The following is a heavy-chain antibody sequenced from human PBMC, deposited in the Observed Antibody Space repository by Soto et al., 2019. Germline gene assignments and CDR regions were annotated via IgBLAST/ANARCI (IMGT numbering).Heavy chain of an antibody. J-gene: IGHJ4*02. CDR2: SKSKADGGTT. Sequence: GGSLTLSCAASGLTLSNAWMSWVRQPPGKGLEWVGRSKSKADGGTTDYAAPVKARCTIARDDSKNTLYLQMSNLKTENTAVYYFTADVIYSYASFYYWGQGTLVSVSS. CDR1: GLTLSNAW. V-gene: IGHV3-15*01. CDR3: TADVIYSYASFYY. D-gene: IGHD5-18*01.